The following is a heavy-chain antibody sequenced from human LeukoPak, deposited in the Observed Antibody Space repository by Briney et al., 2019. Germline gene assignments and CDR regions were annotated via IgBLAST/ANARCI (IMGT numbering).Heavy chain of an antibody. CDR3: ARDHPSIVGATTPFDY. CDR1: GYTFTSYG. CDR2: ISAYNGNT. J-gene: IGHJ4*02. V-gene: IGHV1-18*01. Sequence: ASVKVSCKASGYTFTSYGISWVRQAPGQGLEWMGWISAYNGNTNYAQKLQGRVTMTTDTSTSTTYMELRSLRSDDTAVYYCARDHPSIVGATTPFDYWGQGTLVTVSS. D-gene: IGHD1-26*01.